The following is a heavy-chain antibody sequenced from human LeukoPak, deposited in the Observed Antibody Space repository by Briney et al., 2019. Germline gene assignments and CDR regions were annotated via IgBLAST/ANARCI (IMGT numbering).Heavy chain of an antibody. CDR2: INPDSSGT. CDR1: GYTFTGNY. CDR3: ARDRMGPLEGTRGSYYYHGMDV. V-gene: IGHV1-2*02. Sequence: ASVMGSSKASGYTFTGNYMTWGRHAPGERGVWMGWINPDSSGTKYAQKFQGGVTMTRETAISTAYMELSRLRSDYTAVYYWARDRMGPLEGTRGSYYYHGMDVWGQGTPVTVSS. J-gene: IGHJ6*02. D-gene: IGHD3-10*01.